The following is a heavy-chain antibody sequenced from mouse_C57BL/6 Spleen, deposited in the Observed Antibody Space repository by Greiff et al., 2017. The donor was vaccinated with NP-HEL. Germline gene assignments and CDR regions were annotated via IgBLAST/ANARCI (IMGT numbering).Heavy chain of an antibody. J-gene: IGHJ2*01. CDR3: ARGDGYSLYFDY. D-gene: IGHD2-3*01. CDR1: GFTFSDYY. V-gene: IGHV5-16*01. Sequence: EVHLVESEGGLVQPGSSMKLSCTASGFTFSDYYMAWVRQVPEKGLEWVAKINYDGSSTYYLDSLKSRFIISRDNAKNILYLQMSSLKSEDTATYYCARGDGYSLYFDYWGQGTTLTVSS. CDR2: INYDGSST.